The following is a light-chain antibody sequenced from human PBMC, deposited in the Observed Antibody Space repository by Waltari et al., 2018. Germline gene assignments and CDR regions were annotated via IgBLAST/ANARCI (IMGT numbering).Light chain of an antibody. CDR3: CSYAGSYTWV. J-gene: IGLJ3*02. Sequence: SALAQPRSVSGSPGQSVTISCTGTTNDLGRYNYVSWYQHHPGNAPKLIILDVTKRPSGVPDRLSGSKSGNAASLTISGLRAEDEAEYYCCSYAGSYTWVFGGGTKLTVV. V-gene: IGLV2-11*01. CDR2: DVT. CDR1: TNDLGRYNY.